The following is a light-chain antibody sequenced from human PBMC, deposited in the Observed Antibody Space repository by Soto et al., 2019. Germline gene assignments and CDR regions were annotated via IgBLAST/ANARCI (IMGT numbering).Light chain of an antibody. CDR3: QQSGSSSYT. V-gene: IGKV3-20*01. CDR2: DAS. Sequence: EIALTQSPGTLSLSPGERATLSCRASQSVSSRSLAWYQQKRGQAPRLLIYDASRRAPGIPDRFSGSGSGTDFTITIGRLEHEDFAVYHCQQSGSSSYTFGQGTKLEIK. J-gene: IGKJ2*01. CDR1: QSVSSRS.